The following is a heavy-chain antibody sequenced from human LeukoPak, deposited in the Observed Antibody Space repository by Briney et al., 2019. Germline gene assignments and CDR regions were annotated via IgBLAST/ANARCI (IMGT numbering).Heavy chain of an antibody. D-gene: IGHD2-2*01. CDR2: IYYSGST. Sequence: PSEILSLTCTVSGGSISSSSYYWGWIRQPPGKGLEWIGSIYYSGSTYYNPSLKSRVTISVDTSKNQFSLKLSSVTAADTAVYYCARVSGNIVVVPAGHFDYWGQGTLVTVSS. CDR3: ARVSGNIVVVPAGHFDY. CDR1: GGSISSSSYY. V-gene: IGHV4-39*07. J-gene: IGHJ4*02.